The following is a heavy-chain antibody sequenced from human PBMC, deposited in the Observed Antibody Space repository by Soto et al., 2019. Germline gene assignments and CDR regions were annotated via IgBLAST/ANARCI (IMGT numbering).Heavy chain of an antibody. V-gene: IGHV3-48*03. CDR1: GFRFSSYE. CDR2: MASSSSTK. J-gene: IGHJ6*02. D-gene: IGHD2-21*01. CDR3: ARARRDYGGNWSSPNYYYYGMDV. Sequence: EVQLVESGGGLVQPGGSLRLSCAASGFRFSSYEMNWVRQAPGKGLEWVSYMASSSSTKYYADSVKGRFTISRDNAKNALYLQMNILRSEDTAVYYCARARRDYGGNWSSPNYYYYGMDVWGQGTTVTVSS.